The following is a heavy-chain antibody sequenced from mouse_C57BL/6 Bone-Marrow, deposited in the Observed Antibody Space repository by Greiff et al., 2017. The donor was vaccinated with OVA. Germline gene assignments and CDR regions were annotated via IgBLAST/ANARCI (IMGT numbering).Heavy chain of an antibody. J-gene: IGHJ2*01. Sequence: VQLKESGAELVRPGASVKLSCTASGFNIKDDYMHWVKQRPEQGLEWIGWIDPENGDTEYASKFQGKATITADTSSNTAYLQLSSLTSEDTAVYYCTTEFLFDYWGQGTTRTVSS. CDR1: GFNIKDDY. V-gene: IGHV14-4*01. CDR3: TTEFLFDY. CDR2: IDPENGDT.